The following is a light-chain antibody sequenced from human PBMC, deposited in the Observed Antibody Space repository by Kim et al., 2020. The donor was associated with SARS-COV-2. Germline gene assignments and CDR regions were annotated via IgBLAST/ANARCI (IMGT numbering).Light chain of an antibody. CDR3: QQYDNLPRT. CDR2: AAT. Sequence: STGDRATLACRASQSVSNRYLAWYQQKPGQAPRLLIYAATTRATGIPDRFSGSGSGTDFTLAISRLEPEDSAVYYCQQYDNLPRTFGQGTKVDIK. CDR1: QSVSNRY. V-gene: IGKV3-20*01. J-gene: IGKJ1*01.